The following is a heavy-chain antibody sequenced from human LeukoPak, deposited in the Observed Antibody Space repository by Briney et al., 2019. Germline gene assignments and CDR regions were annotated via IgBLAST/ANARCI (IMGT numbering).Heavy chain of an antibody. D-gene: IGHD6-19*01. CDR3: AKDPRLKSIAVAGISDY. J-gene: IGHJ4*02. V-gene: IGHV3-23*01. CDR2: ISGSGGST. Sequence: GESLKISCKGSGYSFTTYWIGWVRQMPGKGLEWVSAISGSGGSTYYADSVKGRFTISRDNSKNTLYLQMNSLRAEDTAVYYCAKDPRLKSIAVAGISDYWGQGTLVTVSS. CDR1: GYSFTTYW.